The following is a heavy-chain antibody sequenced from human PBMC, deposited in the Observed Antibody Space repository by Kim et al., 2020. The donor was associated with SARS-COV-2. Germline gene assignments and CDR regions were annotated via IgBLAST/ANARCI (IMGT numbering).Heavy chain of an antibody. V-gene: IGHV4-4*09. Sequence: HHPALRSRVTISVDTSKNQFSLKLSSVTAADTAVYYCAGTARGANFDYWGRGALVTVSS. J-gene: IGHJ4*02. CDR3: AGTARGANFDY. D-gene: IGHD1-26*01.